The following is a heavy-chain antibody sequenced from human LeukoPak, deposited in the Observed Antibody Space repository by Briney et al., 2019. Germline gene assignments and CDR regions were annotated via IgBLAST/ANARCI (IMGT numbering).Heavy chain of an antibody. D-gene: IGHD3-22*01. CDR3: ARVLRDISGYYDY. J-gene: IGHJ4*02. CDR2: ISINGDNT. CDR1: GFTFSNYA. V-gene: IGHV3-64*01. Sequence: GGSLRISCAASGFTFSNYALHWVRQAPGKGLEYVSAISINGDNTYYANSVKGRFTISRDNSKNTLYLQMGSLRAEDMAVYYCARVLRDISGYYDYWGQGTLVTVFS.